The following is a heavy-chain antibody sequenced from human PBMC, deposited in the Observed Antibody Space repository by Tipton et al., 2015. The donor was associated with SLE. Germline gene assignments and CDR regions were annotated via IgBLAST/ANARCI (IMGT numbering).Heavy chain of an antibody. Sequence: LRLSCNVSGYSVSNAYYWGWIRQPPGKGLGWIGSLYHSGSAFYNPSIKSRVTISLDTSKSQFSLRLTSITAADTAMYYCATTVTTTPSYGAFDIWGQGTMVTVSS. V-gene: IGHV4-38-2*02. J-gene: IGHJ3*02. CDR3: ATTVTTTPSYGAFDI. D-gene: IGHD4-17*01. CDR2: LYHSGSA. CDR1: GYSVSNAYY.